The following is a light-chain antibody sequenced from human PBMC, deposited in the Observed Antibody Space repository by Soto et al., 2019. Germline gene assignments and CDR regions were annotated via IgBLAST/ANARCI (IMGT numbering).Light chain of an antibody. Sequence: ENVLTQSPATLSLSPGERATLSCRASQSVSGSYLAWYQQKPGQAPSLLIYLASTRANDIPDRFSGSASGTDYTFSISRLEPEDYAVYYCHQYGDVTLTFDQETKLEI. CDR2: LAS. CDR1: QSVSGSY. J-gene: IGKJ2*01. CDR3: HQYGDVTLT. V-gene: IGKV3-20*01.